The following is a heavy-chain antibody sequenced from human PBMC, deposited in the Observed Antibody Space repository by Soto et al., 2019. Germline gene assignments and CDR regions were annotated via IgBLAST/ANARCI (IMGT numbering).Heavy chain of an antibody. CDR1: GFPFSSYA. Sequence: GGSLILSCAASGFPFSSYAMSWVRQAPGKGLEWVSAISGSGGSTYYADSVKGRFTISRDNSKNTLYLQMNSLRAEDTAVYYCAKGEGYSSRRAPLGYWGQGTLVTVSS. D-gene: IGHD6-13*01. CDR2: ISGSGGST. CDR3: AKGEGYSSRRAPLGY. V-gene: IGHV3-23*01. J-gene: IGHJ4*02.